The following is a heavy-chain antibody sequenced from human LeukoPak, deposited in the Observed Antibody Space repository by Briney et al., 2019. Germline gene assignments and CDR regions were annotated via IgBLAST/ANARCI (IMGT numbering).Heavy chain of an antibody. Sequence: SETLSRTCTVSGGSISSYYWSWIRQPPGRGLGWRGYIYYSGSTNYNPSLKRRVTISVDTSKNQFSLKLSSVTAADTAVYYCARAITMVRGVIMSPWGQGTLVTVSS. CDR3: ARAITMVRGVIMSP. J-gene: IGHJ5*02. D-gene: IGHD3-10*01. CDR1: GGSISSYY. CDR2: IYYSGST. V-gene: IGHV4-59*01.